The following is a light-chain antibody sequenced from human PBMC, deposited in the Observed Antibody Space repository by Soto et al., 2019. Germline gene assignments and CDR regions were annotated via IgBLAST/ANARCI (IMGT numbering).Light chain of an antibody. V-gene: IGKV4-1*01. CDR1: QSLLHSSDNRNY. CDR3: QQYYSTPWT. J-gene: IGKJ1*01. Sequence: EIVMVQFPETLAVSVGERATIKCRSSQSLLHSSDNRNYLTWYQQKPGQPPKLLIYWASTRQSGVPDRFSGSGSGTDFTLTINSLQAEDVAVYYCQQYYSTPWTFGQGTKVEIK. CDR2: WAS.